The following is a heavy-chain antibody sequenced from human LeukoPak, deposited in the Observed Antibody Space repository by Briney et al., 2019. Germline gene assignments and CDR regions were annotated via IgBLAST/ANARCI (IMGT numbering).Heavy chain of an antibody. CDR3: ARETGDDAFDI. Sequence: SGGSLRLSCAASGFTVSSNYMSWVRQAPGKGLEWVSVIHSGGTTYYADSVKGRFTISRDNSKKTLYLQMNSLRAEDTAVYYCARETGDDAFDIWGQGTMVTVSS. J-gene: IGHJ3*02. CDR2: IHSGGTT. CDR1: GFTVSSNY. V-gene: IGHV3-66*01. D-gene: IGHD7-27*01.